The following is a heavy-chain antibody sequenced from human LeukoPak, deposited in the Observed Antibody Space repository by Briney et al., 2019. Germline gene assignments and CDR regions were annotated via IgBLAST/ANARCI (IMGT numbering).Heavy chain of an antibody. CDR1: GGTFSSYA. D-gene: IGHD1-20*01. J-gene: IGHJ3*02. CDR2: ISTYNGNT. CDR3: ARGVTGGDI. Sequence: ASVKVSCKASGGTFSSYAISWVRQAPGQGLEWMGWISTYNGNTNYAQNLQGRLTMTTDKSTGTAYMELRSLRSDDTAVYFCARGVTGGDIWGQGTLVTVSS. V-gene: IGHV1-18*01.